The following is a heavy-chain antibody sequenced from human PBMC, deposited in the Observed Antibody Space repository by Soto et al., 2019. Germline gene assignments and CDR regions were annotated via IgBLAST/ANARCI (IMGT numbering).Heavy chain of an antibody. V-gene: IGHV1-69*01. J-gene: IGHJ4*02. CDR2: FVPMFSSS. D-gene: IGHD1-1*01. CDR1: GTTFSTHG. Sequence: QVQLVQSGAEVRKPGSSVNVSCKASGTTFSTHGIHWVRQAPVQGLEWMGGFVPMFSSSNYAQKFQGRLTIVADESTHSAYMELSSLRADDSAISYCARSGGTYDFDHWGQGTLVTVSS. CDR3: ARSGGTYDFDH.